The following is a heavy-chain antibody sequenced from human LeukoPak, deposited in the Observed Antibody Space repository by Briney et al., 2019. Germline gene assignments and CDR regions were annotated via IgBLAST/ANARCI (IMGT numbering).Heavy chain of an antibody. CDR3: ARDPDGYKFFDF. J-gene: IGHJ4*02. CDR2: IYHSGST. CDR1: GGSISSGGYY. V-gene: IGHV4-30-2*01. D-gene: IGHD5-24*01. Sequence: SQTLSLTCTVSGGSISSGGYYWRWIRQPPGKGLEWIGYIYHSGSTYYNPSLKSRVTISVDRSKNQFSLKLSSVTAAETAVYYCARDPDGYKFFDFWGRGSPVTVSS.